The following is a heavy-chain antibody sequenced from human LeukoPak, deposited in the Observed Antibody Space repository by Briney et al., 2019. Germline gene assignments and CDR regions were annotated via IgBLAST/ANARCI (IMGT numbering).Heavy chain of an antibody. CDR1: GFPFSNYW. CDR3: ASQSSGLFAY. Sequence: GGSLRLSCAASGFPFSNYWMSWVRQAPGKGLEWVANIKNDGSEKYYVDSVKGRFTISRDNAKKSLYLQMNSLRAEDTAVYYCASQSSGLFAYWGRGTLVSVSS. J-gene: IGHJ4*02. CDR2: IKNDGSEK. D-gene: IGHD3-10*01. V-gene: IGHV3-7*05.